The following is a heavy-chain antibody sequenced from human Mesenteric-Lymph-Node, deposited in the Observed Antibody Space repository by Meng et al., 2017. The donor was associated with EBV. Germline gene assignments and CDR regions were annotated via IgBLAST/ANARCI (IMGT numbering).Heavy chain of an antibody. J-gene: IGHJ4*02. Sequence: QVQLVQSGSELKKPGASEKVSCKTSGYTFTNFAMNWVRQAPGQGLEWMAWINTNTGNPTYAQGFTGRFVFSLDTSVDTIYLQISSLEPEDTAVYYCARAIVGSTNLDYWGQGTLVTVSS. D-gene: IGHD1-26*01. CDR2: INTNTGNP. CDR1: GYTFTNFA. V-gene: IGHV7-4-1*02. CDR3: ARAIVGSTNLDY.